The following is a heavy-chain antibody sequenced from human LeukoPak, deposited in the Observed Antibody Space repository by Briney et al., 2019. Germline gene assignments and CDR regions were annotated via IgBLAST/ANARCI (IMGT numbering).Heavy chain of an antibody. D-gene: IGHD2-15*01. CDR2: IYPGDSDT. V-gene: IGHV5-51*01. CDR3: ARRYCSGGSCYPASFDY. J-gene: IGHJ4*02. Sequence: GEPLKISCKGSGYSFTSYWIGWVRQMPGKGLEWMGIIYPGDSDTRYSPSFQGQVTISADKSISTAYLQWSSLKASDTAMYYCARRYCSGGSCYPASFDYWGQGTLVTVSS. CDR1: GYSFTSYW.